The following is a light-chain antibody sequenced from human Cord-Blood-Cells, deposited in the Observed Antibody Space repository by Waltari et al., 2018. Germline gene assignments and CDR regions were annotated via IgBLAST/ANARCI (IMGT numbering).Light chain of an antibody. J-gene: IGLJ1*01. V-gene: IGLV2-14*01. CDR2: EVS. CDR3: SSYTSSSTYV. CDR1: SRDVGGYNY. Sequence: QSALTQPASVSGSPGQSTTIPCTGTSRDVGGYNYVPWYQQHPGKAPKLMIYEVSNRPSGVSNRFSGSKSGNTASLTISGLQAEDEADYYCSSYTSSSTYVFGTGTKVTVL.